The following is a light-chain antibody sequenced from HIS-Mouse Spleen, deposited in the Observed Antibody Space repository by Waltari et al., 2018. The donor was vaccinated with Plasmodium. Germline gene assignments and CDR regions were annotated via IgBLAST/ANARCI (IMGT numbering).Light chain of an antibody. CDR2: EDS. V-gene: IGLV3-10*01. CDR1: ALPKKY. Sequence: SYELPQPPSASVAPGQTARMTFSGDALPKKYAYWYQQKSGQAPVLVIYEDSKRPSGIPERFSGSSSGTMATLTISGAQVEDEADYYCYSTDSSGNHRVFGGGTKLIVL. J-gene: IGLJ3*02. CDR3: YSTDSSGNHRV.